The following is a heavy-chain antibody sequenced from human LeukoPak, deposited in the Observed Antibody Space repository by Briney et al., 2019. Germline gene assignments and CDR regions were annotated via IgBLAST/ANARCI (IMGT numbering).Heavy chain of an antibody. J-gene: IGHJ4*02. CDR3: ARSPPDYYDSSGYWPHFDY. CDR1: GYSFTSYW. V-gene: IGHV5-51*01. D-gene: IGHD3-22*01. CDR2: IYPGDSDT. Sequence: GESLKISCKGSGYSFTSYWIGWVRQMPGKGLEWMGIIYPGDSDTRYSPSFQGQVTISADKSISTAYLQWSSLKASDTAMYYCARSPPDYYDSSGYWPHFDYWGQGTLVTVSS.